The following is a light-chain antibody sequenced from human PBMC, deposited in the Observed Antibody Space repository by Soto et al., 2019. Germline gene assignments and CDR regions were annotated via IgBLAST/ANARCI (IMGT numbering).Light chain of an antibody. CDR2: GAS. J-gene: IGKJ1*01. V-gene: IGKV3-20*01. CDR1: QSVSSSY. CDR3: QQYGSSPKT. Sequence: EIVLTQSPATLSLSPVERATLSCRSSQSVSSSYLAWYQQKRGQAPRLLIYGASSRATGIPDRFSGSGSGTDFTLTISRLEPEDFAMYYCQQYGSSPKTFGQGTKVDIK.